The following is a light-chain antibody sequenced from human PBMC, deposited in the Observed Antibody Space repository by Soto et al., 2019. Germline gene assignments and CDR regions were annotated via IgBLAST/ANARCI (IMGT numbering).Light chain of an antibody. J-gene: IGKJ2*03. CDR1: QSVSSN. CDR2: GAS. CDR3: QQYNNWPYS. V-gene: IGKV3-15*01. Sequence: IEMTQSPATLSVSPGERATLSCRASQSVSSNLVWYQQKPGQAPRLLIYGASTRATGIPARFSGSGSGTEFTLTISSLQSEDFAVYYCQQYNNWPYSFGQGTKVDI.